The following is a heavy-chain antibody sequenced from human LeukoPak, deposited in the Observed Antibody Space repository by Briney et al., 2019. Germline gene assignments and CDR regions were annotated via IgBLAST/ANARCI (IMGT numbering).Heavy chain of an antibody. V-gene: IGHV4-30-4*07. CDR3: ARYGMTTVTPWGFDY. J-gene: IGHJ4*02. Sequence: PSQTLSLTCAVSGGSISSGGYSWSWIRQPPGKGLEWIGYIYYSGSTNSNPSLESRVAISVDTSKNQYSLKVSSVTAADTAVYYCARYGMTTVTPWGFDYWGQGTLVTVSS. CDR1: GGSISSGGYS. CDR2: IYYSGST. D-gene: IGHD4-17*01.